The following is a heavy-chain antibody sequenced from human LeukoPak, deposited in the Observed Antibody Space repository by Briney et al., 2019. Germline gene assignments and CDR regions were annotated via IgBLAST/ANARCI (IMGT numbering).Heavy chain of an antibody. V-gene: IGHV3-23*01. Sequence: PGGSLRLSCAASGFTFSSFAMSWIRQAPGKGLEWVSSIDKIGVGTYYADSVRGRFTISRDNSKNTLFLQINSLRAEDSAVYYCAKDYVVGSIDYWGQGTLVTVSS. CDR1: GFTFSSFA. CDR2: IDKIGVGT. D-gene: IGHD2-21*01. J-gene: IGHJ4*02. CDR3: AKDYVVGSIDY.